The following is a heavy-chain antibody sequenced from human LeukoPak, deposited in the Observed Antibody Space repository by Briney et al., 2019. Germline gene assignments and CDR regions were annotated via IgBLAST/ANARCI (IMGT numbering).Heavy chain of an antibody. V-gene: IGHV3-48*03. D-gene: IGHD3-9*01. CDR3: ARDGNYRLDILTGYSPGVMDV. Sequence: PGGSLRLSCAASGFTFSSYEMNWVRQAPGKGLEWVSYISSSGSTIYYADSVKGRFTISRDNAKNSLYLQMNSLRAEDTAVYYCARDGNYRLDILTGYSPGVMDVWGKGTTVTVSS. CDR2: ISSSGSTI. J-gene: IGHJ6*04. CDR1: GFTFSSYE.